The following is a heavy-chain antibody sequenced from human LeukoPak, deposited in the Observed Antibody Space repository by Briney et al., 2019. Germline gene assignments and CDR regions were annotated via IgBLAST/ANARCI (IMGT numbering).Heavy chain of an antibody. D-gene: IGHD5-18*01. J-gene: IGHJ3*02. Sequence: PGGSLRLSCAASGFTFDDYAMHWVRQAPGKGLEWVSGISWNSGSIGYADSVKGRFTISRDNAKNTLYLQMNSLRAEDTAVYYCAKDPTLVVDSYTGEDAFDIWGQGTMVTVSS. V-gene: IGHV3-9*01. CDR3: AKDPTLVVDSYTGEDAFDI. CDR1: GFTFDDYA. CDR2: ISWNSGSI.